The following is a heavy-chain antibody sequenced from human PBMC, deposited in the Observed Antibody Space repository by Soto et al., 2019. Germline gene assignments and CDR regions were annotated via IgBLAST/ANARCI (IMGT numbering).Heavy chain of an antibody. Sequence: PSETLSLTCTVSGGSISSGGYYWSWIRQHPGKGLEWIGYIYYSGSTYYNPSLKSRVTISVDTSKNQFSLELSSVTAADTAVYYCARVRCSSTSCPYYYYYMDVRGKGTTVTLPS. CDR1: GGSISSGGYY. V-gene: IGHV4-31*03. J-gene: IGHJ6*03. CDR2: IYYSGST. CDR3: ARVRCSSTSCPYYYYYMDV. D-gene: IGHD2-2*01.